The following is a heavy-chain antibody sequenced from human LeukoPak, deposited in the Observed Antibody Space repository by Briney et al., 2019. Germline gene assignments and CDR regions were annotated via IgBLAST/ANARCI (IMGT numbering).Heavy chain of an antibody. Sequence: PGGSLRLSCAASGFTFSSYSMNWVRQAPGKGLEWVSSISSSSSYIYHADSVKGRFTISRDNAKNSLYLQMNSLRAEDTAVYYCARAYYYDSSGYYYFDYWGQGTLVTVSS. CDR3: ARAYYYDSSGYYYFDY. D-gene: IGHD3-22*01. CDR1: GFTFSSYS. CDR2: ISSSSSYI. V-gene: IGHV3-21*01. J-gene: IGHJ4*02.